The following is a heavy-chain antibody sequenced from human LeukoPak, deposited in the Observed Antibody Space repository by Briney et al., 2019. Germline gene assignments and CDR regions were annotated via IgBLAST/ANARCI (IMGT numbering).Heavy chain of an antibody. V-gene: IGHV1-18*01. Sequence: GASVKVSCKASGYTFTSYGISWVRQAPGQGLEWMGWISAYNGNTNYAQKLQGRVTMTTDTSTSTAYMELRSLRSDDTAVYYCARSIRYENYYYYYYMDVWGKGTTVTVSS. D-gene: IGHD3-9*01. CDR1: GYTFTSYG. J-gene: IGHJ6*03. CDR3: ARSIRYENYYYYYYMDV. CDR2: ISAYNGNT.